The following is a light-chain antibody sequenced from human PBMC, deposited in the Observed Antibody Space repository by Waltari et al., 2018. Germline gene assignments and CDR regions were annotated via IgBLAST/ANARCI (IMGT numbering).Light chain of an antibody. V-gene: IGLV1-47*01. CDR3: AAWDDSLNGVV. CDR2: RNN. J-gene: IGLJ3*02. CDR1: SPNTRSNF. Sequence: QSVMTQPPSASATPGQRVIISCSGSSPNTRSNFSYWYQHFPGTAPKLLIYRNNQRPSGVPDRFSGSKSGTSASLAISGVRSEDEAGYYCAAWDDSLNGVVFGGGTKLTVL.